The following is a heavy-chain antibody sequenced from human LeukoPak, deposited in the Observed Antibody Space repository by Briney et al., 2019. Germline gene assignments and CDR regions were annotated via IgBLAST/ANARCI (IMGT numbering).Heavy chain of an antibody. Sequence: ASVNVSCKASGGTFSSYAISWVRQAPGQGLEWMGWINPNSGGTNYAQKFQGRVTMTRDTSISTAYMELSRLRSDDTAVYYCASYSSSAGGYAFDIWGQGTMVTVSS. CDR2: INPNSGGT. J-gene: IGHJ3*02. CDR1: GGTFSSYA. CDR3: ASYSSSAGGYAFDI. D-gene: IGHD6-6*01. V-gene: IGHV1-2*02.